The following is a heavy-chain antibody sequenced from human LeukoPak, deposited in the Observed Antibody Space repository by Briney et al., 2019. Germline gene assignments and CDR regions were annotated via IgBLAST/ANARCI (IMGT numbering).Heavy chain of an antibody. Sequence: SETLSLTCTVSGGSISSYYWSWTRQPPGKGLEWTGYIYYSGSTNYNPSLKSRVTISVDTSKNQFSLKLSSVTAADTAVYYCARVIDYYGSGSYTSYYLDYWGQGTLVTVSS. V-gene: IGHV4-59*01. J-gene: IGHJ4*02. CDR2: IYYSGST. CDR1: GGSISSYY. D-gene: IGHD3-10*01. CDR3: ARVIDYYGSGSYTSYYLDY.